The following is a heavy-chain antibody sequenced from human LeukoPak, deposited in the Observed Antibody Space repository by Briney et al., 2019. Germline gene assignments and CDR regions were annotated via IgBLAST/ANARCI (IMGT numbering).Heavy chain of an antibody. J-gene: IGHJ4*02. Sequence: SQTLSLTCTVSGGSINSGSYYWNWIRQPAGKGLEWIGRIYTSGSTNYNPSLKSRVTISVDTSKNQFSLKLSSVTAADTAVYYCATDCSGSSCYPAGFDYWGQGILVTVSS. CDR1: GGSINSGSYY. D-gene: IGHD2-15*01. V-gene: IGHV4-61*02. CDR3: ATDCSGSSCYPAGFDY. CDR2: IYTSGST.